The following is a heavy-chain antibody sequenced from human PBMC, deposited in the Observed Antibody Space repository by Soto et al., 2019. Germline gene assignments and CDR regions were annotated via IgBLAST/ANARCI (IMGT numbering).Heavy chain of an antibody. CDR1: GYTFTSYA. V-gene: IGHV1-3*01. J-gene: IGHJ6*02. CDR3: ARAPYSSSWYDDYYYGMDV. Sequence: QVQLVQSGAEVKKPGASVKVSCKASGYTFTSYAMHWVRQAPGQRLEWMGWINAGNGNTKYSQKFQGSVTITRDTSASTAYMELSSLRSEDTAVYYCARAPYSSSWYDDYYYGMDVWGQGTTVTVSS. CDR2: INAGNGNT. D-gene: IGHD6-13*01.